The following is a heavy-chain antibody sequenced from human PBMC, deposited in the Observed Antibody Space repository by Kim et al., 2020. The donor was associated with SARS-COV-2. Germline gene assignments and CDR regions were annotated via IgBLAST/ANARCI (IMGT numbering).Heavy chain of an antibody. CDR3: TTHGVAAAAKEKGTSDY. J-gene: IGHJ4*02. CDR2: IRSKAYGGTT. Sequence: GGSLRLSCTASGFTFGDYAMSWFRQAPGKGLEWVGFIRSKAYGGTTEYAASVKGRFTISRDDSKSIAYLQMNSLKTEDTAVYYCTTHGVAAAAKEKGTSDYWGQGTLVTVSS. CDR1: GFTFGDYA. V-gene: IGHV3-49*03. D-gene: IGHD6-13*01.